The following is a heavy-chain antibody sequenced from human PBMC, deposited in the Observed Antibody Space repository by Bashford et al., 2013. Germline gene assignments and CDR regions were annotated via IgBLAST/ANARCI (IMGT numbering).Heavy chain of an antibody. CDR1: GFTFDDYA. CDR3: AKDPTVTAVGRIDY. D-gene: IGHD2-21*02. V-gene: IGHV3-9*01. CDR2: INWNGGII. Sequence: HSGGSLRLSCVASGFTFDDYALHWVRQYPGKGLEWVSGINWNGGIIAYADSVKGRFTVSRDNAKNSLFLQMDILRPEDTALYYCAKDPTVTAVGRIDYWGQGTLVTVSS. J-gene: IGHJ4*02.